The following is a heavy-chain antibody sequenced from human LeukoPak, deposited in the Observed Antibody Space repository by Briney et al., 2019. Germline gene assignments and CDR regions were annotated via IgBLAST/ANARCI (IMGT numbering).Heavy chain of an antibody. D-gene: IGHD3-16*01. CDR1: GGTFISYA. CDR3: ARLPISTGGTNFDY. Sequence: SVRVSCKASGGTFISYAISWVRQAPGQGREWMGRIIPILGIANYAQKFQGRVTITAEKSTSTAYMELSSLRSEDTAVYYCARLPISTGGTNFDYWGQGTLVTVSS. V-gene: IGHV1-69*04. CDR2: IIPILGIA. J-gene: IGHJ4*02.